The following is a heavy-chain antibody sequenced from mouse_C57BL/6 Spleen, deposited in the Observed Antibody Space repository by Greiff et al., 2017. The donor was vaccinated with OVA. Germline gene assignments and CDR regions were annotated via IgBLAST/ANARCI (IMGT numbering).Heavy chain of an antibody. CDR1: GYTFTSYW. CDR3: AREVITREGGFAY. J-gene: IGHJ3*01. V-gene: IGHV1-61*01. CDR2: IYPSNSET. Sequence: QVQLKQPGAELVRPGSSVKLSCKASGYTFTSYWMDWVKQRPGQGLEWIGNIYPSNSETHYNQKFKDKATLTVDKSSSTAYMQLSSLTSEDSAVFYCAREVITREGGFAYWGQRTLVTVSA. D-gene: IGHD1-1*01.